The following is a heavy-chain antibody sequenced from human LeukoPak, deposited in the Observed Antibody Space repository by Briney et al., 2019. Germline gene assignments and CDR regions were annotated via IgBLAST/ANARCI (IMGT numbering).Heavy chain of an antibody. CDR3: ARHSSGSQGFAFDI. CDR2: IIPILGIA. Sequence: ASVKVSCKASGYTFTSYGISWVRQAPGQGLEWMGRIIPILGIANYAQKFQGRVTITADKSTSTAYMELSSLRSEDTAVYYCARHSSGSQGFAFDIWGQGTMVTVSS. V-gene: IGHV1-69*04. D-gene: IGHD3-22*01. J-gene: IGHJ3*02. CDR1: GYTFTSYG.